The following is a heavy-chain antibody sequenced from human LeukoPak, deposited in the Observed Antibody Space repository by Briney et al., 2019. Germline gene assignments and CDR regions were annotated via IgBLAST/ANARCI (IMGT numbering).Heavy chain of an antibody. CDR1: GGSISSTIYY. CDR2: IYYSGST. V-gene: IGHV4-39*01. CDR3: ARRVSDILTGYYY. D-gene: IGHD3-9*01. Sequence: PSETLSLTCTVSGGSISSTIYYWGWIRQPPGKGLEWIGSIYYSGSTYYNPSLKSRVTISVDTSKNQFSLKLSSVTAADTAVYYCARRVSDILTGYYYWGQGTLVTVSS. J-gene: IGHJ4*02.